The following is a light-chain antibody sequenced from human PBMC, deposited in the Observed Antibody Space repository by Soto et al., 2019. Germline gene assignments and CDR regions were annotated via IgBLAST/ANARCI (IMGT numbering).Light chain of an antibody. Sequence: DIQMTQSPSSLSASMGDRGAIFCRASQAISNSVAWYKQKQGKPPQXXIYAAYNLQSGVPSRFSGSGSGTDFTLTISSLKPEDVAIYYCQTYNTARPTFGQGTRLEIK. CDR1: QAISNS. CDR3: QTYNTARPT. CDR2: AAY. V-gene: IGKV1-27*01. J-gene: IGKJ5*01.